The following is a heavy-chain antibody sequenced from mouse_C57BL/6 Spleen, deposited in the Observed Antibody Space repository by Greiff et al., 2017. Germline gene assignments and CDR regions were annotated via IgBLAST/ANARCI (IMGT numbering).Heavy chain of an antibody. V-gene: IGHV2-2*01. D-gene: IGHD2-4*01. CDR3: ATPDYDGYFDV. CDR2: IWSGGST. CDR1: GFSLTTYG. Sequence: QVQLQQSGPGLVQPSQSLSITCTVSGFSLTTYGVHWVRQSPGKGLEWLGVIWSGGSTDYNAAFISRLSISKDNSKSQVFFKMNSLQADDTAIYYCATPDYDGYFDVWGTGTTVTVSS. J-gene: IGHJ1*03.